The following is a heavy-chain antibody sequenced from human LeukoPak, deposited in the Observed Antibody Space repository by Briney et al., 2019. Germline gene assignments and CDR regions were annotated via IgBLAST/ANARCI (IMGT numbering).Heavy chain of an antibody. D-gene: IGHD3-22*01. J-gene: IGHJ4*02. Sequence: QSGGSLRLSCAASGLTFSSYWMNWVRQAPGKGLEWVANIKQDGSEKYYVDSVKGRFTISRDNAKNSLYLQMNSLRAEDTAVYCCVRDRGWLSNPGYFDYWGRGTLVTV. CDR2: IKQDGSEK. CDR1: GLTFSSYW. CDR3: VRDRGWLSNPGYFDY. V-gene: IGHV3-7*01.